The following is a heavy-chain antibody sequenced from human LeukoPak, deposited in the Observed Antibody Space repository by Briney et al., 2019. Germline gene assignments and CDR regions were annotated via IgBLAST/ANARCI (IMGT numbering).Heavy chain of an antibody. V-gene: IGHV1-69*13. CDR1: GGTFISYA. J-gene: IGHJ4*02. CDR3: ARRRGSIRSGYFDY. D-gene: IGHD3-10*01. CDR2: IIPIFGTA. Sequence: SVKVSCKASGGTFISYAISWVRQAPGQGLEWMGGIIPIFGTANYAQKFQGRVTITADESTSTAYMELSSLRSEDTAVYYCARRRGSIRSGYFDYWGQGTLVTVSS.